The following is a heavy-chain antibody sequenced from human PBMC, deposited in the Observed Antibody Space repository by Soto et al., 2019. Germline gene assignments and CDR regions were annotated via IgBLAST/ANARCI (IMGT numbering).Heavy chain of an antibody. CDR3: AKDEPVLRFLEWLEPLYYYYGMDV. J-gene: IGHJ6*02. D-gene: IGHD3-3*01. CDR1: GFTFSSYA. Sequence: GGSLRLSCAASGFTFSSYAMSWVRQAPGKGLEWVSAISGSGGSTYYADSVKGRFTISRDNSKNTLYLQMNSLRAEDTAVYYCAKDEPVLRFLEWLEPLYYYYGMDVWGQGTTVTVSS. V-gene: IGHV3-23*01. CDR2: ISGSGGST.